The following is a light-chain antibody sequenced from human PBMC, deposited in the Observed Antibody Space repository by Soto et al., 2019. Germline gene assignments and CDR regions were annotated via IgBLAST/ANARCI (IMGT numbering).Light chain of an antibody. J-gene: IGLJ1*01. CDR2: EVS. CDR1: SSDVGGYNY. Sequence: QSVLTQPASVSGSPGQSITISCTGTSSDVGGYNYVSWYQHHPGKAPKLMIHEVSDRPSGISNRFSGSKSGNTASLTISELQAEDEADYYCSSYRSDTTYVFGTGTKVTVL. V-gene: IGLV2-14*01. CDR3: SSYRSDTTYV.